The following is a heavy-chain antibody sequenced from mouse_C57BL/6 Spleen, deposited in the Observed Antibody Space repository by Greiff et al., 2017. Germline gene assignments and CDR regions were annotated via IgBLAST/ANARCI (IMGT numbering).Heavy chain of an antibody. CDR1: GYTFTDYE. Sequence: VQLQQSGAELVRPGASVTLSCKASGYTFTDYEMHWVKQTPGHGLEWIGAIDPATGGTAYNQKFKGKARLTADKSSSTAYMELRSLTSEVSAVYYCTRGGAAQVGYWGQGTSVTVSS. CDR3: TRGGAAQVGY. CDR2: IDPATGGT. V-gene: IGHV1-15*01. J-gene: IGHJ4*01.